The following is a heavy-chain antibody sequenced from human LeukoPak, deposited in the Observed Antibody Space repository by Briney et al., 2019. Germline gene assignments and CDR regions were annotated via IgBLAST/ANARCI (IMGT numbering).Heavy chain of an antibody. CDR2: INPSGDST. J-gene: IGHJ4*02. CDR1: GYTFTSYY. Sequence: ASVKVSCKASGYTFTSYYMHWVRQAPGQGLEWMGIINPSGDSTSYAQKFQGRVTMTRDTSTSTVYMQLSSLRSEATAVYYCAKDSYYYDSSGYYYGGYWGQGPLVTVSS. CDR3: AKDSYYYDSSGYYYGGY. V-gene: IGHV1-46*01. D-gene: IGHD3-22*01.